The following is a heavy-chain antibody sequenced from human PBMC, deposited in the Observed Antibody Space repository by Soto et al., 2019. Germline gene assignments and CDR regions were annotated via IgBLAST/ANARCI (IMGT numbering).Heavy chain of an antibody. CDR1: ECKIGDFS. D-gene: IGHD2-21*01. V-gene: IGHV3-49*03. CDR3: TRDHIRWSHEIRY. J-gene: IGHJ4*02. Sequence: RVPSAAAECKIGDFSVSWFRQAPGKGLEWVGFIRSKAYGGTTEYAASVKGRFTISRDDSKSIAYLQMNSLKTEDTAVYYCTRDHIRWSHEIRYRGQGTLVTVSS. CDR2: IRSKAYGGTT.